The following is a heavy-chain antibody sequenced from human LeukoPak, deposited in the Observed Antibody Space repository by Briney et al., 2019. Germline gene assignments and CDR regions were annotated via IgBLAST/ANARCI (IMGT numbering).Heavy chain of an antibody. CDR1: GFTFSSYR. V-gene: IGHV3-7*01. J-gene: IGHJ4*02. D-gene: IGHD1-26*01. Sequence: GGSLRLSCAASGFTFSSYRMNWVRQAPGKGLEWVANIKQDGSERYYVDSVKGRFTISRDNAKNSLFLQMNSLRADDTAVYYCARDTRTFDYWGQGTLVTVSS. CDR2: IKQDGSER. CDR3: ARDTRTFDY.